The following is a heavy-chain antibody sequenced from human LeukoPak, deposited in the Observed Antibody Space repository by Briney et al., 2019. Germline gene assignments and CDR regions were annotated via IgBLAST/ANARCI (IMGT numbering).Heavy chain of an antibody. CDR2: INSDGINT. Sequence: GRSLRLSCPASGFTFSNYWMHWVRHAPGKWLVWVSRINSDGINTKYADSVEGRFTISRDKAKNTLHLKMNRLRAQDTAVYYCARDLGQYYDTSDHWFHLWGQGTLVTVSS. D-gene: IGHD3-22*01. CDR1: GFTFSNYW. V-gene: IGHV3-74*03. CDR3: ARDLGQYYDTSDHWFHL. J-gene: IGHJ5*02.